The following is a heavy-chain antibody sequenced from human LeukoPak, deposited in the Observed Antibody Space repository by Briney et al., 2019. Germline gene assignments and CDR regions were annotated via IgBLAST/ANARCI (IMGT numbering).Heavy chain of an antibody. J-gene: IGHJ5*02. CDR1: GGTFLSHI. Sequence: SVKVSCKTSGGTFLSHIFSWVRQAPGHGLEWIGKITPVIETAKYAQTFQGRVSIYTDKDTTTVYMDLSGLRPDDTADYYCARVNLRGSNYNWFDPWGQGTRVIVSS. D-gene: IGHD3-10*01. CDR3: ARVNLRGSNYNWFDP. CDR2: ITPVIETA. V-gene: IGHV1-69*08.